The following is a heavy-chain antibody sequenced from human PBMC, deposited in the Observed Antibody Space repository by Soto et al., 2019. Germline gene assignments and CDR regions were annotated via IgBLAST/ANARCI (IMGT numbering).Heavy chain of an antibody. CDR1: GFTFNNYG. CDR3: AKANDYDFWSGYYSH. Sequence: GGSLRLSCAASGFTFNNYGMHWVRQAPGKGLEWVVVISFDGRNTYYADSVKGRFTISRDNSKNTLYLQMNSLRAEDTAVYYCAKANDYDFWSGYYSHWGQGTLVTVSS. CDR2: ISFDGRNT. D-gene: IGHD3-3*01. J-gene: IGHJ4*02. V-gene: IGHV3-30*18.